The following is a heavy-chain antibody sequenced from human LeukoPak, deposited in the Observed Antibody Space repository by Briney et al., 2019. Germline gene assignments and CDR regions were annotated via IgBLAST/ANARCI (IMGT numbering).Heavy chain of an antibody. CDR3: ARTESSSWSNYYYYYGMDV. D-gene: IGHD6-13*01. Sequence: GGSLSLFCAASGFTFSSYGMSWVCQAPGKVLEWVAVIWYDGSNKYYADSVKCRFTISRDNSKNTLYLQMNSLRAEDTAVYYCARTESSSWSNYYYYYGMDVWGQGTTVTVSS. V-gene: IGHV3-33*01. CDR1: GFTFSSYG. J-gene: IGHJ6*02. CDR2: IWYDGSNK.